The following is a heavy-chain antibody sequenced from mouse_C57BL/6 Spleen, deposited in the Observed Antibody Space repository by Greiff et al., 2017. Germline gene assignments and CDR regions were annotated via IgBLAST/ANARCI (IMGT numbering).Heavy chain of an antibody. V-gene: IGHV1-82*01. CDR1: GYAFSSSW. Sequence: VQLQQSGPELVKPGASVKISCKASGYAFSSSWMNWVKQRPGKGLEWIGRIYPGDGDTNYNGKFKGKATLTADKSSSTAYMHLSSLTSEDSAVYFCARRLGRGGYFDYWGQGTTLTVSS. CDR3: ARRLGRGGYFDY. J-gene: IGHJ2*01. CDR2: IYPGDGDT. D-gene: IGHD4-1*01.